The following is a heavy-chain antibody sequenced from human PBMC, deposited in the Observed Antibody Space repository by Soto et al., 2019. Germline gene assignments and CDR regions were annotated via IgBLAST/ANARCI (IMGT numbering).Heavy chain of an antibody. CDR1: GYSFTSYW. CDR2: IDSRDSYT. J-gene: IGHJ6*02. V-gene: IGHV5-10-1*01. CDR3: ARQIYCTNGVCYDYYYYGMDX. Sequence: PVEALKISWKGSGYSFTSYWISWVREMPRKGLEWKVVIDSRDSYTNYSPSFQGHDTISADNSISNDYLKWRRLKASATAMYYCARQIYCTNGVCYDYYYYGMDXWGQGTTVTVS. D-gene: IGHD2-8*01.